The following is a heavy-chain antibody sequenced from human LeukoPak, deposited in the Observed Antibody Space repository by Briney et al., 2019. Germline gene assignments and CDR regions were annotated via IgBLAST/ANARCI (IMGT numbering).Heavy chain of an antibody. J-gene: IGHJ3*02. CDR3: ARDHRAIQLWQQTSRGAFDI. Sequence: SETLSLTCTVSGGSISSGGYYWSWIRQHPGKGLEWLGYIYYSGSTYYNPSLKSRVTISVDTSKNQFSLKLSSVTAADTAVYYCARDHRAIQLWQQTSRGAFDIWGQGTMVTVSS. V-gene: IGHV4-31*03. D-gene: IGHD5-18*01. CDR1: GGSISSGGYY. CDR2: IYYSGST.